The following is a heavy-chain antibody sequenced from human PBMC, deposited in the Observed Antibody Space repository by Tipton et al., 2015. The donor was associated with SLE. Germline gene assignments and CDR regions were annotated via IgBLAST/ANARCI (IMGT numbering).Heavy chain of an antibody. J-gene: IGHJ5*02. CDR2: IYYGGDT. CDR3: ARSTNQNWFDP. Sequence: TLSLTCTVPGDSISNGDDYWSWIRQPPGKGLEWIGNIYYGGDTYYNPSLESRVTISLDTSKNQFSLKLNSVTAADTGVYYCARSTNQNWFDPLVQGTLVTVSS. V-gene: IGHV4-31*03. D-gene: IGHD2-2*01. CDR1: GDSISNGDDY.